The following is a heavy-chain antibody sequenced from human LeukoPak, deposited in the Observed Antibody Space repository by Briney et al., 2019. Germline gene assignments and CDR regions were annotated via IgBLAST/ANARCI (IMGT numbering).Heavy chain of an antibody. D-gene: IGHD1-14*01. CDR1: GFTFSNYA. Sequence: PGGSLRLSCATSGFTFSNYAVSWVRQAPGKGLEWVSGISESGDNKNHADSVKGRFTISRDNSKNTLYLQMSSLRAEDTAVYYCAKNITNWGQGTLVTVSS. V-gene: IGHV3-23*01. J-gene: IGHJ4*02. CDR2: ISESGDNK. CDR3: AKNITN.